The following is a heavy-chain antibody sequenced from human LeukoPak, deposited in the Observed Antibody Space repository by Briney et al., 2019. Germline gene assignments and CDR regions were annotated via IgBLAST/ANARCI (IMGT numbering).Heavy chain of an antibody. CDR2: LSSSGDTT. CDR3: ANFDGTSGWYSYFDY. V-gene: IGHV3-23*02. Sequence: GGSLTLSCAASGFTFRRYAMTWVRQAPGKGLEWVSFLSSSGDTTFYEDSVKGRFPISRDNSNNTMYLQMNSLRAEDTAVYYCANFDGTSGWYSYFDYWGQGTLVTDCS. J-gene: IGHJ4*02. D-gene: IGHD6-19*01. CDR1: GFTFRRYA.